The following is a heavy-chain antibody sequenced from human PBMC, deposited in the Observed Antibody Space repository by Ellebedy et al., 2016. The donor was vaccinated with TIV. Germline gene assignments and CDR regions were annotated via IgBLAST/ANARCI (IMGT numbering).Heavy chain of an antibody. D-gene: IGHD4-11*01. CDR2: IYYSGNT. Sequence: MPSETLSLTCTVSGGSISSGGYYWSWIRQHPGKGLEWIGYIYYSGNTYYSPSLKSRVTISVDTSKKQFSLKMSSVIAADTAVYYCASATAKYNWFDPWGQGTLVTVSS. CDR3: ASATAKYNWFDP. V-gene: IGHV4-31*03. J-gene: IGHJ5*02. CDR1: GGSISSGGYY.